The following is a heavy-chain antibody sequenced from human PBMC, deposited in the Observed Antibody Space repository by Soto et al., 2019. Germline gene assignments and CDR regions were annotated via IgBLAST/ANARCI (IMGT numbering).Heavy chain of an antibody. CDR3: ARDYYDSSGYLFDY. CDR1: GFTFSSHA. Sequence: PGGSLRLSCAASGFTFSSHAMHWVRQAPGKGLEWVAIISYDGSNKYYADSGKGRFTISRDNSKNTIYLQMNSLRAEDTAVYYCARDYYDSSGYLFDYWGQGTVVTVSS. V-gene: IGHV3-30-3*01. J-gene: IGHJ4*02. CDR2: ISYDGSNK. D-gene: IGHD3-22*01.